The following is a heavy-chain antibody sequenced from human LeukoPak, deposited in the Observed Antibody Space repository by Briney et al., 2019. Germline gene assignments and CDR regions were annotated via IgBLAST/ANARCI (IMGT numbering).Heavy chain of an antibody. D-gene: IGHD2-2*01. V-gene: IGHV1-69*05. CDR3: AEGYCSSTSCSGSLGY. Sequence: RASVKVSCKASGGTFSSYAISWVRQAPGQGLEWMGGIIPIFGTANYAQKFQGRVTITTDESTSTAYMVLSSLRSEDTAVYYCAEGYCSSTSCSGSLGYWGQGTLVTVSS. CDR2: IIPIFGTA. CDR1: GGTFSSYA. J-gene: IGHJ4*02.